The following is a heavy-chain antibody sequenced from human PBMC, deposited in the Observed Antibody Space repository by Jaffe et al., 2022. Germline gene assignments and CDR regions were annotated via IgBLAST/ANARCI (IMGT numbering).Heavy chain of an antibody. D-gene: IGHD1-20*01. J-gene: IGHJ4*02. V-gene: IGHV3-21*01. CDR2: ISSSSSYI. CDR1: GFTFSSYS. CDR3: ARDVEFGYNWNY. Sequence: EVQLVESGGGLVKPGGSLRLSCAASGFTFSSYSMNWVRQAPGKGLEWVSSISSSSSYIYYADSVKGRFTISRDNAKNSLYLQMNSLRAEDTAVYYCARDVEFGYNWNYWGQGTLVTVSS.